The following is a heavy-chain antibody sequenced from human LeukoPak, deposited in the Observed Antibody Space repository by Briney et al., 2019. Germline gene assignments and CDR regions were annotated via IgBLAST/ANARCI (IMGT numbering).Heavy chain of an antibody. CDR1: GYTFTSYY. CDR2: INPNSGGT. Sequence: GASVKVSCKASGYTFTSYYMHWVRQAPGQGLEWMGWINPNSGGTSYAQKFQGRVTMTRDTSISTAYMELSRLRSDDTAVYYCARDRRIAVAGTGMDYWGQGTLVTVSS. CDR3: ARDRRIAVAGTGMDY. J-gene: IGHJ4*02. D-gene: IGHD6-19*01. V-gene: IGHV1-2*02.